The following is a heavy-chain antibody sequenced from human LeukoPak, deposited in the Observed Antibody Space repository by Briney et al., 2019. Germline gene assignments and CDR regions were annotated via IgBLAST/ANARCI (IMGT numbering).Heavy chain of an antibody. CDR3: ARAWTRGNSDAFDI. CDR2: ISSGGSTM. J-gene: IGHJ3*02. D-gene: IGHD4-23*01. V-gene: IGHV3-48*03. Sequence: GGSLRLSCAASGFTFSSYDMNWVRQAPGKGLEWVSDISSGGSTMYYPDSVKGRFTISRDNAKSSLYLQMNSLRAEDTAVYFCARAWTRGNSDAFDIWGQGTMVTVSS. CDR1: GFTFSSYD.